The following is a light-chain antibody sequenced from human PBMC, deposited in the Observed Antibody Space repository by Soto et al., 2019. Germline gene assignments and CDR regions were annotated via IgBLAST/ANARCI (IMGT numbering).Light chain of an antibody. J-gene: IGKJ2*01. CDR1: QSVLYSSNNKNY. V-gene: IGKV4-1*01. CDR3: QQYYSTPPYT. Sequence: DIVMTQSPDSLAVSLGERATINCKSSQSVLYSSNNKNYLAWYQQKPGQPPKLLIYWASTRESGVPDRFSGSRSWTGFTLPLSSLQAEDVAVFYCQQYYSTPPYTFGQGTKLEIK. CDR2: WAS.